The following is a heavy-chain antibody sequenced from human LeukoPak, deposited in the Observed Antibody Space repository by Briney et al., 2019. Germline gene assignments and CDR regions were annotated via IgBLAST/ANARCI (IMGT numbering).Heavy chain of an antibody. J-gene: IGHJ6*03. CDR1: GGSISSYY. Sequence: SETLSLTCTVSGGSISSYYWSWIRQPPGKGLEWIGYIYYSGSTNYNPSLKSRVTISVDTSKNQFSLKLSSVTAADTAVYYCARVAAAVQDYYYYYMDVWGKGTTVTVSS. V-gene: IGHV4-59*01. CDR3: ARVAAAVQDYYYYYMDV. D-gene: IGHD6-13*01. CDR2: IYYSGST.